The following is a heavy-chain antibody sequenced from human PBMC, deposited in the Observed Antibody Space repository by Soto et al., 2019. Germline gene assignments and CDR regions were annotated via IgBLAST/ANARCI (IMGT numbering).Heavy chain of an antibody. D-gene: IGHD3-3*01. CDR1: GGSFSGYY. CDR2: INHSGST. J-gene: IGHJ5*02. Sequence: QVQLQQWGAGLLKPSETLSLTCAVYGGSFSGYYWSWIRQPPGKGLEWIGEINHSGSTNYNPSLKSRVTISVDTSKNQFSLKLSSVTAADTAVYYCARRHYDFWSGFLWFDPWGQGPLVTVSS. V-gene: IGHV4-34*01. CDR3: ARRHYDFWSGFLWFDP.